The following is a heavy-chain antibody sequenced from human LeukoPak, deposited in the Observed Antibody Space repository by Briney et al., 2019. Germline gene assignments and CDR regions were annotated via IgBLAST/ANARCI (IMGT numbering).Heavy chain of an antibody. V-gene: IGHV4-38-2*02. D-gene: IGHD2-2*01. CDR2: IYHSGST. CDR1: GYPISSGYY. CDR3: ARHDLAAEFRLRRGFDY. Sequence: PSETLSLTCTVSGYPISSGYYWGWIRQPPGKGLEWIGSIYHSGSTYYNPSLKSRVTISVDTSKNQFSLKLSSVTAADTAVYYCARHDLAAEFRLRRGFDYWGQGTLVTVSS. J-gene: IGHJ4*02.